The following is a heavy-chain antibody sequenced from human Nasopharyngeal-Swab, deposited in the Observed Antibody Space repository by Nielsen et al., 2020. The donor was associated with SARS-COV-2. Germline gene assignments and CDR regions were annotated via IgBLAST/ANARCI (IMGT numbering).Heavy chain of an antibody. J-gene: IGHJ6*03. CDR1: GGTFSSYA. CDR2: IIPIFGTA. CDR3: AVGATGYYYMDV. D-gene: IGHD1-26*01. V-gene: IGHV1-69*13. Sequence: SVKVSCKASGGTFSSYAISWERQAPGQGLEWMGGIIPIFGTANDAQKFQGRVTITADESTSTAYMELSSLRSEDTAVYYCAVGATGYYYMDVWGKGTTVTVSS.